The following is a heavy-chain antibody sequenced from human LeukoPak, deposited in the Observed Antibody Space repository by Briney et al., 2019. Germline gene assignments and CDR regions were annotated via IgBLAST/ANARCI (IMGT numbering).Heavy chain of an antibody. CDR3: ASARAASYYYYYGMDV. CDR2: ISYDGSYK. Sequence: GGSLRLSCAASGFTFSSYAMHWVRQAPGKGLEWLAVISYDGSYKYYVDSVKGRFTISRDNSKNTLYLQMNSLRAEDTAVYYCASARAASYYYYYGMDVWGQGTTVTVSS. CDR1: GFTFSSYA. D-gene: IGHD6-25*01. V-gene: IGHV3-30*07. J-gene: IGHJ6*02.